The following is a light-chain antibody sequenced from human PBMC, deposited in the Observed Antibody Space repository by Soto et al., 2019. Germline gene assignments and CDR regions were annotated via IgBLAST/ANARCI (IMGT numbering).Light chain of an antibody. CDR3: AAWDDSLSGRV. J-gene: IGLJ3*02. V-gene: IGLV1-47*02. Sequence: QYVLTQPPSASGTPGQRVTMSCSGSGSNIGPNYVYWFQQFPGTAPKLLIYNNDQRPSGVPDRFSGSKSGTSASLGISGLRSEDEADYYCAAWDDSLSGRVFGGGTKLTVL. CDR1: GSNIGPNY. CDR2: NND.